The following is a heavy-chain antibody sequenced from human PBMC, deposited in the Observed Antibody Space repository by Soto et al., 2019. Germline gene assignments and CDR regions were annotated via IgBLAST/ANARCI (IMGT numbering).Heavy chain of an antibody. Sequence: QLQLQESGPGLVKPSETLSLTCTVSGGSISSSSYYWGWIRQPPGKGLEWIGSIYYSGSTYYNPSLTSRVTMSVDTSKNQFSLKLSSVTAADTAVYYCARLGGSTSGFYYYYYYMDVWGTGTTVTVSS. CDR3: ARLGGSTSGFYYYYYYMDV. CDR1: GGSISSSSYY. CDR2: IYYSGST. D-gene: IGHD2-2*01. J-gene: IGHJ6*03. V-gene: IGHV4-39*01.